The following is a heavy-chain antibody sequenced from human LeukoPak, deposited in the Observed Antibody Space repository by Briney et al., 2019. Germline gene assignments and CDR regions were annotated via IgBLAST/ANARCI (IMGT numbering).Heavy chain of an antibody. D-gene: IGHD2-15*01. V-gene: IGHV3-53*01. J-gene: IGHJ4*02. Sequence: GGSLRLSCAASGFTVSSNYMSWVRQAPGKGLEWVSVIYSGGSTYYADSVKGRFTISRDNSKDTLYLQMNSLRAEDTAVYYCARERRGSFDYWGQGTLVTVSS. CDR2: IYSGGST. CDR3: ARERRGSFDY. CDR1: GFTVSSNY.